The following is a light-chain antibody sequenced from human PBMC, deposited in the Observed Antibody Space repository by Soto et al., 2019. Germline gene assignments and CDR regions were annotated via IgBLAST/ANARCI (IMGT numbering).Light chain of an antibody. CDR3: SSYTSSSTLV. J-gene: IGLJ1*01. V-gene: IGLV2-14*01. CDR1: SSDVGSYNY. CDR2: EVS. Sequence: QSALAQPASVSGCPGQSITSSCTGTSSDVGSYNYVSWYQQHPGKAPKLMIFEVSNRPSGVSNRFSGSKSGNTASLTISGLQTEDEADYYCSSYTSSSTLVFGTGTKVTVL.